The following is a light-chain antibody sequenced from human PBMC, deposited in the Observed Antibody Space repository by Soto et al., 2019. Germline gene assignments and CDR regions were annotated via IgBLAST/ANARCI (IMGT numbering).Light chain of an antibody. CDR2: GAS. V-gene: IGKV3-20*01. Sequence: EIVLTQSPGTLSLSPGERATLSCRASQSVSSSYLAWYQQKPGQAPRPLIYGASSRAIGIPDRFSGSGSGTDVTLTISRLEPEDFAVYYCQQYGSSPWTFSQGTKVEIK. J-gene: IGKJ1*01. CDR1: QSVSSSY. CDR3: QQYGSSPWT.